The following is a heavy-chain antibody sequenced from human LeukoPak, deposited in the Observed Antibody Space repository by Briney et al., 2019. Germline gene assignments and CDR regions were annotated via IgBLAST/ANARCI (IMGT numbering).Heavy chain of an antibody. CDR1: GFIFSSYG. D-gene: IGHD5-18*01. V-gene: IGHV3-30*19. Sequence: GGSLRLSCAASGFIFSSYGFYWVRQAPGKGLEWVAVISYDGSNKYYADSVKGRFTISRDNSKNTLYLQMNSLRAEDTAVYYCARVARGYSYGWDAFDIWGQGTMVTVSS. J-gene: IGHJ3*02. CDR2: ISYDGSNK. CDR3: ARVARGYSYGWDAFDI.